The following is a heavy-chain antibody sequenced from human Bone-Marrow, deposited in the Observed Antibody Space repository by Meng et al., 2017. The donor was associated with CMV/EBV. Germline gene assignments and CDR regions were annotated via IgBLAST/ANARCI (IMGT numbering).Heavy chain of an antibody. Sequence: ASVKVSCKASGYTFTSYYMHWVRQAPGQGLEWMGWINPNSGGTNYAQKFQGRVTMTSDTSIRTAYMELSRLKSDDTALYYCARERYLVPAASPDYYYYGMDVWGQGTTVTVSS. CDR3: ARERYLVPAASPDYYYYGMDV. J-gene: IGHJ6*02. CDR1: GYTFTSYY. D-gene: IGHD2-2*01. V-gene: IGHV1-2*02. CDR2: INPNSGGT.